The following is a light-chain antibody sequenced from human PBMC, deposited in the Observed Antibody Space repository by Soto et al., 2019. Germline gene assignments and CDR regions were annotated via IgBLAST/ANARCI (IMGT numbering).Light chain of an antibody. J-gene: IGKJ1*01. CDR2: DAS. CDR3: QQYDSYSSGP. V-gene: IGKV1-5*01. Sequence: DIQMTQSPSSLSASIGDRVTITCRASQNIGSFLNWYQQKPGKAPKVLIFDASSLKTGVPSRFSGSGSGTEFTLTISNLQPDDFATYYCQQYDSYSSGPFGQGTKVDIK. CDR1: QNIGSF.